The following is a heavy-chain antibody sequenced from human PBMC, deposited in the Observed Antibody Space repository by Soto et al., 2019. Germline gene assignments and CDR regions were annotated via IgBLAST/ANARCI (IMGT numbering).Heavy chain of an antibody. CDR1: GCTFSDYY. CDR2: ISSSGSTI. J-gene: IGHJ6*02. V-gene: IGHV3-11*01. CDR3: AREATDKYYYDSSGSYGMDV. D-gene: IGHD3-22*01. Sequence: GSLRLSCAASGCTFSDYYMSWIRQAPGKGLEWVSYISSSGSTIYYADSVKGRFTISRDNAKNSLYLQMNSLRAEDTAVYYCAREATDKYYYDSSGSYGMDVWGQGTTVTVSS.